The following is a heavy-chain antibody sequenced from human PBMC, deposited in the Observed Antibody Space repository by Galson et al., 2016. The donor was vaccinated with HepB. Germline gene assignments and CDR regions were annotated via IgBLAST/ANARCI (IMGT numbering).Heavy chain of an antibody. V-gene: IGHV3-7*01. CDR3: AREGYCSGVGCRGRDWFDV. CDR1: GFTFSDYW. J-gene: IGHJ5*02. CDR2: INLDGIER. Sequence: SLRLSCAASGFTFSDYWMTWVRQAPGKGLECVANINLDGIERNYVDSVRGRFTISRDNDKKSVYLQMNSLRVEETALYYCAREGYCSGVGCRGRDWFDVWGQGTPVTVSS. D-gene: IGHD2-15*01.